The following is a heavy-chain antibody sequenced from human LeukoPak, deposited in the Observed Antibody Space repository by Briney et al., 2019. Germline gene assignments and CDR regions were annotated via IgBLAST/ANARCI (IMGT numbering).Heavy chain of an antibody. CDR1: GFTFSTYS. Sequence: HPGGSLRLSCAASGFTFSTYSMSWVRQAPGKGLDWVASINQDGSAEYYVDSVRGRFTISRDNAKNSLYLQVNSLRVDDTAVYYCVRLFGGVTTFDYWGQGTLVTVPS. CDR2: INQDGSAE. J-gene: IGHJ4*02. CDR3: VRLFGGVTTFDY. D-gene: IGHD4-17*01. V-gene: IGHV3-7*01.